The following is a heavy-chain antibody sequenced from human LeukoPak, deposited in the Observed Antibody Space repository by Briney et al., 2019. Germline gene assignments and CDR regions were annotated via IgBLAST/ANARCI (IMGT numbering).Heavy chain of an antibody. Sequence: RASVKVSCKASGYTFTSYGISWVRQAPGQGLEWMGWISAYNGNTNYAQKLQGRVTMTTDTSTSTAYMELRSLRSDDTAVYYCARQKELLRGSYYYGMDVWGQGTTVTVSS. CDR1: GYTFTSYG. J-gene: IGHJ6*02. V-gene: IGHV1-18*01. CDR3: ARQKELLRGSYYYGMDV. CDR2: ISAYNGNT. D-gene: IGHD1-26*01.